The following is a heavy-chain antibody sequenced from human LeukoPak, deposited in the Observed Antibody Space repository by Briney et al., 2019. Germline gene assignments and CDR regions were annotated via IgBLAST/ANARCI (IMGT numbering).Heavy chain of an antibody. CDR3: ARDGYCSGGSYYPVGAFDI. D-gene: IGHD2-15*01. CDR1: GFTVSSNY. CDR2: IYSGGST. V-gene: IGHV3-53*01. J-gene: IGHJ3*02. Sequence: PGGSLRLSCAASGFTVSSNYMSWVRQAPGKGLEWVSVIYSGGSTYYTDSVKGRFTISRDNSKNTLYLQMNSLRAEDTAVYYCARDGYCSGGSYYPVGAFDIWGQGTMVTVSS.